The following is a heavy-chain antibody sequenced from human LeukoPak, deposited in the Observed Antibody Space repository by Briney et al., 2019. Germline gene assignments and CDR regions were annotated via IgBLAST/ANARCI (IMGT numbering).Heavy chain of an antibody. J-gene: IGHJ4*02. Sequence: GGSLRLSCAASGFTFDDYTMHWVRHAPGKGLEWVSLISWDGGSTYYADSVKGRFTISRDNAKNSLYLQMNSLRADDTAVYYCARGSRREHLVGDYWGQGTLVTVSS. V-gene: IGHV3-43*01. CDR2: ISWDGGST. CDR3: ARGSRREHLVGDY. D-gene: IGHD6-13*01. CDR1: GFTFDDYT.